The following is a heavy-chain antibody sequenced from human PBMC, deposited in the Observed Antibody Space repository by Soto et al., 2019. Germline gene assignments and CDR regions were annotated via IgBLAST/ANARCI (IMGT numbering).Heavy chain of an antibody. CDR1: GGTLRNYG. CDR2: IIPVFGTA. V-gene: IGHV1-69*12. J-gene: IGHJ6*02. Sequence: QVQLVQSGAEVKKPGSSVRVSCKASGGTLRNYGISWVRQAPGQGLEWMGGIIPVFGTANYAQKFQGRVTINADESTRTVYMDVTSLRSEDTAVYYCSSGDATKIVVTTYYGMDVWGQGTTVTVSS. D-gene: IGHD4-17*01. CDR3: SSGDATKIVVTTYYGMDV.